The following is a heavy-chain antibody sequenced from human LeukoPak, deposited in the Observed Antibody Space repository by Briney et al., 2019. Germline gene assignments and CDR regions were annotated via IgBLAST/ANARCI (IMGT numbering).Heavy chain of an antibody. CDR2: INPNSGGT. J-gene: IGHJ4*02. Sequence: ASVKVSCKASGYTFTGYYMHWVRQAPGQGLEWMGWINPNSGGTNYAQKFQGRVTMTRDTSISTAYMELSRLRSDDTAVYYCARVPAVAGNKYFDYWGQGTLVTVSS. CDR3: ARVPAVAGNKYFDY. V-gene: IGHV1-2*02. D-gene: IGHD6-19*01. CDR1: GYTFTGYY.